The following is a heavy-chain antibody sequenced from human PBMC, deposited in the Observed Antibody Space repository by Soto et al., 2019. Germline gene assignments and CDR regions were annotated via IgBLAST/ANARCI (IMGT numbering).Heavy chain of an antibody. J-gene: IGHJ6*02. CDR2: INPNSGGT. CDR3: ARGGVVVIQNYYYGMDV. CDR1: GYTFTGYH. Sequence: GASVKVSCKASGYTFTGYHMHWVRQAPGQGLEWMGWINPNSGGTNYAQKFQGWVTMTRDTSISTAYMELSRLRSDDTAVYYCARGGVVVIQNYYYGMDVWGQGTTVTVSS. D-gene: IGHD3-22*01. V-gene: IGHV1-2*04.